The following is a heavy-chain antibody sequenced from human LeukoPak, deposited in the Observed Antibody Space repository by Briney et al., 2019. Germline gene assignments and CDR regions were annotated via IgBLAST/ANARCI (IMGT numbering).Heavy chain of an antibody. D-gene: IGHD6-6*01. CDR3: ARHVGPLYSSSSNWFDP. Sequence: SETLSLTCIVSGGSISSSSYYWGWIRQPPGKGLEWIGSIYYSGSTYYNPSLKSRVTISVDTSKNQFSLKLSSVTAADTAVFYCARHVGPLYSSSSNWFDPWGQGTLVTVSS. CDR1: GGSISSSSYY. V-gene: IGHV4-39*01. J-gene: IGHJ5*02. CDR2: IYYSGST.